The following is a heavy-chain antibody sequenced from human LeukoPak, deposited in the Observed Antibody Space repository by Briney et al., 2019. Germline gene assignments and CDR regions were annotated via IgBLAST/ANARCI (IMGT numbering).Heavy chain of an antibody. D-gene: IGHD3-22*01. CDR3: AKYYYDSSGYYYVFYYYYIDV. V-gene: IGHV3-23*01. J-gene: IGHJ6*03. CDR2: ISGSGGST. Sequence: GGSLRLSCAASGFTFSSYGMSWVRQAPGKGLEWVSAISGSGGSTYYADSVKGRFTISRDNSKNTLYLQMNSLRAEDTAVYYCAKYYYDSSGYYYVFYYYYIDVWGKGTTVTISS. CDR1: GFTFSSYG.